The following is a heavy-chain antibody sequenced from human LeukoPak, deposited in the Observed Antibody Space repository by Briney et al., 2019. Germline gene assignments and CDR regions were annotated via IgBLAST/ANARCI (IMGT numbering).Heavy chain of an antibody. CDR2: INPNSGGT. CDR1: GYTFTGYY. V-gene: IGHV1-2*02. CDR3: ARGDAITIFGVVPGLDY. J-gene: IGHJ4*02. Sequence: ASVKVSCKASGYTFTGYYMHWVRQAPGQGLEWMGWINPNSGGTNYAQKFQGRVTMTTDTSTCTAYMGLRSLRSDDTAVYYCARGDAITIFGVVPGLDYWGQGTLVTVSS. D-gene: IGHD3-3*01.